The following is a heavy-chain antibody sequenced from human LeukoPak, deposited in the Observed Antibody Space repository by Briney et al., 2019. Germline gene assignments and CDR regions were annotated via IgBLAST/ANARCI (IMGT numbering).Heavy chain of an antibody. CDR1: RGSISSGGHY. J-gene: IGHJ5*02. CDR2: TYFTGST. V-gene: IGHV4-31*03. CDR3: ARYHVLNRGVNWFDP. D-gene: IGHD2-2*01. Sequence: SETLSLTCNVSRGSISSGGHYWSWIRQRPGKGLEWMGYTYFTGSTYYNPSLQSRLIISADTSMTQFSLRLRSVTAADTAVYYCARYHVLNRGVNWFDPWGQGALVTVSS.